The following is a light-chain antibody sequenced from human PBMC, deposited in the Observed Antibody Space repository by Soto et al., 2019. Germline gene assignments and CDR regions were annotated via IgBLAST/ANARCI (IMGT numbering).Light chain of an antibody. Sequence: EIVLTQSPATLSLSPGERATLSCRASQSVSSYLAWYKQKPGQAPRLLIYDASNRATGIPARFCGSGSGTDFTLTISSLEPEDFAVYYCQQRSNWPPYTFGQGTKLEIK. CDR1: QSVSSY. CDR3: QQRSNWPPYT. V-gene: IGKV3-11*01. CDR2: DAS. J-gene: IGKJ2*01.